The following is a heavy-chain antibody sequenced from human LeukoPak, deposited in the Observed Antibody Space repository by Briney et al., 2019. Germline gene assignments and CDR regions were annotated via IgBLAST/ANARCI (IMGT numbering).Heavy chain of an antibody. CDR3: ARDVGSSWYRGRGGVFDY. V-gene: IGHV1-18*04. J-gene: IGHJ4*02. Sequence: ASVKVSCKASGYTFTSYGISWVRQAPGQGREWMGWISAYNGNTNYAQKLQGRVTMTTDTSTSTAYMELRSLRSDDTAVYYCARDVGSSWYRGRGGVFDYWGQGTLVTVSS. D-gene: IGHD6-13*01. CDR2: ISAYNGNT. CDR1: GYTFTSYG.